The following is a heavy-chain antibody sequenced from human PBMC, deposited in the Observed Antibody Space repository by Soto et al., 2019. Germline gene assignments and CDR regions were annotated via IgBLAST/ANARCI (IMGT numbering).Heavy chain of an antibody. CDR1: GGSISSSSYY. CDR2: INHSGST. J-gene: IGHJ5*02. D-gene: IGHD3-10*01. V-gene: IGHV4-39*07. Sequence: PSETLSLTCTVSGGSISSSSYYWGWIRQPPGKGLEWIGEINHSGSTNYNPSLKSRVTISVDTSKNQFSLKLSSVTAADTAVYYCARGARDRKLLWFGELLVGNWFDPWGQGTLVTVSS. CDR3: ARGARDRKLLWFGELLVGNWFDP.